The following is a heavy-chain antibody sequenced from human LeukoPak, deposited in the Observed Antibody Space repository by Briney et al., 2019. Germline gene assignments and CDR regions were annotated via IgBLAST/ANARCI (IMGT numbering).Heavy chain of an antibody. Sequence: SETLSLTCTVSAGSISTYYWSWIRQPPGKGLEWIGYIYYSGSTNYNPSLTSRVTISVDTSENQFSLKLTSVTAADTAVYYCARNGANWGFDYWGQGTLVTVSS. D-gene: IGHD7-27*01. J-gene: IGHJ4*02. CDR3: ARNGANWGFDY. CDR2: IYYSGST. CDR1: AGSISTYY. V-gene: IGHV4-59*01.